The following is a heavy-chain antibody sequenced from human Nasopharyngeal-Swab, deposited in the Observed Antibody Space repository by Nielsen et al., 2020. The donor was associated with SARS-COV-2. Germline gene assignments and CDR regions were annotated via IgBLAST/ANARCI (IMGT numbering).Heavy chain of an antibody. J-gene: IGHJ4*02. Sequence: SQTLSLTCAVHGESFIGYYWCLIRQPPGKGLGWIGVIIHSVSTNYNPSLKSRVTISVDTSKNQFSLKLSSVTAADTAVYYCARGGRITIFGVVIKGLYFDYWGQGTLVTVSS. V-gene: IGHV4-34*01. D-gene: IGHD3-3*01. CDR1: GESFIGYY. CDR3: ARGGRITIFGVVIKGLYFDY. CDR2: IIHSVST.